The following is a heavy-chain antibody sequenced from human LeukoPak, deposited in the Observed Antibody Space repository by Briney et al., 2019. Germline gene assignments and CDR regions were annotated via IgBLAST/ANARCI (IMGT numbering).Heavy chain of an antibody. CDR1: XXXISSSSXY. J-gene: IGHJ4*02. D-gene: IGHD5-24*01. Sequence: LXLXXXVSXXXISSSSXYWGWIRQPPGKGLEWVGSIYFSGSSYYNPSLKSRVTISVDTSKNHLSLKLSSVTAADTAVYYCARHDGDGYNNFDYWGQGTLVTVSS. CDR2: IYFSGSS. CDR3: ARHDGDGYNNFDY. V-gene: IGHV4-39*01.